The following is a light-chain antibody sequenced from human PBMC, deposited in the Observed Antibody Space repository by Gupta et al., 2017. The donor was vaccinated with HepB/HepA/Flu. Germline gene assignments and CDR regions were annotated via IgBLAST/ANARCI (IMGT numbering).Light chain of an antibody. V-gene: IGLV2-14*03. CDR2: GVN. CDR3: NSYTTRSTVL. Sequence: SALTQPVSVSGSPGQSITISCTGTSSDGGAWDHVSWYQHHPGKTPKPLIYGVNSRPSGVSTRFSGSKSGNTASLSISGLQAEDEADYYCNSYTTRSTVLFGGGTKLTVL. J-gene: IGLJ2*01. CDR1: SSDGGAWDH.